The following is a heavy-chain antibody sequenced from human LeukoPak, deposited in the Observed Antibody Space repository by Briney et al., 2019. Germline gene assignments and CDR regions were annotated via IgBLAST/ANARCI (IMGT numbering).Heavy chain of an antibody. CDR3: AEEDGIVVPARDYYYYMDV. CDR1: GFTFSSYG. Sequence: GGSLRLSCAASGFTFSSYGMHWVRQAPGKGLEWVAVIWYDGSNKYYADSVKGRFTISRDNSKNTLYLQMNSLRAEDTAVYYCAEEDGIVVPARDYYYYMDVWGKGTTVTVSS. V-gene: IGHV3-33*06. J-gene: IGHJ6*03. CDR2: IWYDGSNK. D-gene: IGHD2-2*01.